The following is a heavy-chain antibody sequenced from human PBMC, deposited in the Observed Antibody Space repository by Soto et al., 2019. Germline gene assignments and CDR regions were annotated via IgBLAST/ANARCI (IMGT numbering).Heavy chain of an antibody. V-gene: IGHV3-21*01. D-gene: IGHD3-22*01. J-gene: IGHJ3*02. CDR2: ISSSSSYI. Sequence: GGSLRLSCAASGFTFSSYSMNWVRQAPGKGLEWVSSISSSSSYIYYADSVKGRFTISRDNAKNSLYLQMNSLRAEDTAVYYCAIMPDYYDSSGYYYQGASDAFDIWGQGTMVTVSS. CDR1: GFTFSSYS. CDR3: AIMPDYYDSSGYYYQGASDAFDI.